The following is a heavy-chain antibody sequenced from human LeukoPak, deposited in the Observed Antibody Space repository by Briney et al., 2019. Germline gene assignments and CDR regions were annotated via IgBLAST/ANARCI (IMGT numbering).Heavy chain of an antibody. J-gene: IGHJ6*02. CDR3: AKVGATIGAYYYYGMDV. V-gene: IGHV3-23*01. Sequence: GGSLRLSCAASGFTFSSYGMHWVRQAPGKGVECGSALSGSGGSTYYADSVKGRFTISRDNSKNTLYLQMNSLRAEDTAVYYCAKVGATIGAYYYYGMDVWGQGTTVTVSS. CDR2: LSGSGGST. CDR1: GFTFSSYG. D-gene: IGHD5-12*01.